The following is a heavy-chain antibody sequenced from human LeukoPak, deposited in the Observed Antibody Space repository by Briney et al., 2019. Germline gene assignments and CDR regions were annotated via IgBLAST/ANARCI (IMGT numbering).Heavy chain of an antibody. CDR1: GGSISSYY. CDR2: IYYSGST. CDR3: ARFKRAGGWSYFDY. J-gene: IGHJ4*02. Sequence: SETLSLTCTVSGGSISSYYWNWIRQPPGKGLEWIGYIYYSGSTNYNPSLKSRVTMSVDTSKNQFSLKLSSVTAADTAVYYCARFKRAGGWSYFDYWGQGTLVTVSS. V-gene: IGHV4-59*08. D-gene: IGHD6-19*01.